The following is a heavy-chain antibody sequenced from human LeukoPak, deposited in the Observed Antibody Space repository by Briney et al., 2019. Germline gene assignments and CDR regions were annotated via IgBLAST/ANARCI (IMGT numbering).Heavy chain of an antibody. CDR1: GGSFSGYY. V-gene: IGHV4-34*01. Sequence: SETLSLTCAVYGGSFSGYYWSWIRQHPGKWLEWIGEINHSGSTNYNPSLKSRVTISVDTSKNQFSLKLSSVTAADTAVYYCARGPGFAGSVFQHWGQGTLVTVSS. D-gene: IGHD1-14*01. CDR2: INHSGST. J-gene: IGHJ1*01. CDR3: ARGPGFAGSVFQH.